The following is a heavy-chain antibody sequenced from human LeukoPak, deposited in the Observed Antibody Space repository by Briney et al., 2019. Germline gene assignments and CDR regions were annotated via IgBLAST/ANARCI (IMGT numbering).Heavy chain of an antibody. D-gene: IGHD1-7*01. CDR2: IYYSGST. CDR3: ARDNWNYGSSMDV. Sequence: TPSETLSLTCAVYGGSFSGYYWSWIRQPPGKGLEWIGYIYYSGSTNYNPSLKSRVTISVDTSKNQFSLKLSSVTAADTAVYYCARDNWNYGSSMDVWGQGTTVTVSS. J-gene: IGHJ6*02. CDR1: GGSFSGYY. V-gene: IGHV4-59*01.